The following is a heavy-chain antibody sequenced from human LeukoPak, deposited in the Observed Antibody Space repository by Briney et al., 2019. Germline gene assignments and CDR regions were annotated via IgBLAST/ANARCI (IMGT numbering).Heavy chain of an antibody. CDR3: AKDGGFDWLSHYGMDV. V-gene: IGHV3-9*01. CDR1: GFTFVDYA. Sequence: GGSLRLSCAASGFTFVDYAMHWVRQAPGKGLEWVSGISWNSGSIGYADSVKGRFTISRDNAKNSLYLQMNSLRAEDTALYYCAKDGGFDWLSHYGMDVWGQGTTVTVSS. J-gene: IGHJ6*02. CDR2: ISWNSGSI. D-gene: IGHD3-9*01.